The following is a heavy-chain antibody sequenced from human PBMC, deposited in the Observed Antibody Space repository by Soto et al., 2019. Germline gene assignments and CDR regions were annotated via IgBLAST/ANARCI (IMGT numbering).Heavy chain of an antibody. CDR2: ISHDGSEQ. V-gene: IGHV3-30*18. J-gene: IGHJ6*01. CDR1: GITLNNSG. CDR3: VKDRVPGAYGHYYGMDV. Sequence: QVQLVEYGGGVVQPWRSLRLSCRVSGITLNNSGIHWVRQAPGKGLEWVAGISHDGSEQYYADSMKGRINSSRDNSKNTVNRRMNSMRGEYTAIYYCVKDRVPGAYGHYYGMDVWGQGTTVTVSS. D-gene: IGHD5-12*01.